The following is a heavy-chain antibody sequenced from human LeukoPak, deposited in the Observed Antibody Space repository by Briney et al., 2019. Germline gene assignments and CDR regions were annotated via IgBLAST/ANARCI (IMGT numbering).Heavy chain of an antibody. Sequence: GSLRLSCAASGFTFSAFAINWVRQAPGKALEWVSAVSGSGTNSYYADSVKGRFTISRDNAKNTLYLQMNSLRAEDTAVYYCARPLGSGWFGPFDSWGQGTLVTVSS. J-gene: IGHJ4*02. CDR1: GFTFSAFA. V-gene: IGHV3-23*01. D-gene: IGHD6-19*01. CDR3: ARPLGSGWFGPFDS. CDR2: VSGSGTNS.